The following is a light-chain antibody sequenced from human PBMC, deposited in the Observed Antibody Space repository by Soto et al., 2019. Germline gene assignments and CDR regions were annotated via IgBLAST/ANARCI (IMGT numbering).Light chain of an antibody. CDR1: QTISNTN. CDR2: AAS. Sequence: EIVLTQSPGTLSLSPGEGAALSCRASQTISNTNLAWYQQKPGQAPRLLVYAASSRATGIPVRFSGSGSGTDFTLTISRLEPEDFAIYYCHYYGSPRGTFGQGTKVEIK. J-gene: IGKJ1*01. CDR3: HYYGSPRGT. V-gene: IGKV3-20*01.